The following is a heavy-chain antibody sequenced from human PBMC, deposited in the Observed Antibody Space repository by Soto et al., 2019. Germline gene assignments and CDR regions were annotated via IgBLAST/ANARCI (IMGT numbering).Heavy chain of an antibody. CDR2: VYKSGTT. CDR1: GASISDNS. Sequence: QVQLQESGPGLVKPSEALSLACNVSGASISDNSWTWIRQPPGKGLEWIGYVYKSGTTNYDPPLKSRVTLSLDTAKNQFFLRLSSVTAADTAVYYCARIWYNFGHHGFDLWGRGTLVTVSS. V-gene: IGHV4-59*13. D-gene: IGHD1-1*01. J-gene: IGHJ4*02. CDR3: ARIWYNFGHHGFDL.